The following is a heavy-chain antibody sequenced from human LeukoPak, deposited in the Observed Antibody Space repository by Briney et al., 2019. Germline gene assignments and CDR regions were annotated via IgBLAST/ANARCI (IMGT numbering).Heavy chain of an antibody. D-gene: IGHD3-16*01. Sequence: PGGSLRLSCSTSGFTFSTNAMSWVRQAPGKGLEWVSTIGGHETFYADSVKGRFTISRDNSKNTVYLHMSSLRVEDTAVYYRAKDWIQFNRVYDCFDSWGQGTLVTVSS. CDR2: IGGHET. CDR3: AKDWIQFNRVYDCFDS. J-gene: IGHJ4*02. CDR1: GFTFSTNA. V-gene: IGHV3-23*01.